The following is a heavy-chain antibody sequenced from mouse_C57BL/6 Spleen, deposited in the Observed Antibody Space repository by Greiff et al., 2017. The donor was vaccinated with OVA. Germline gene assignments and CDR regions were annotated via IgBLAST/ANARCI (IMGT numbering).Heavy chain of an antibody. CDR2: IYPGSGNT. J-gene: IGHJ4*01. CDR1: GYTFTDYY. Sequence: VQLQQSGAELVRPGASVKLSCKASGYTFTDYYINWVKQRPGQGLEWIARIYPGSGNTYYNEKFKGKATLTAEKSSSTAYMQLSSLTSEDSAVYVCARGGDGYSYAMDYWGQGTSVTVSS. D-gene: IGHD2-3*01. CDR3: ARGGDGYSYAMDY. V-gene: IGHV1-76*01.